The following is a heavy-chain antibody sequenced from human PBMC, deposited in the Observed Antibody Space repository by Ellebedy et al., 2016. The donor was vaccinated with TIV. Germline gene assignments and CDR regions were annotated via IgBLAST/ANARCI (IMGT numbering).Heavy chain of an antibody. CDR1: GFTFSSYS. D-gene: IGHD6-19*01. Sequence: PGGSLRLSCAASGFTFSSYSMHWVRQAPGKGLEWVAVIWYDGSNKYYADSVKGRFTISRDNSKNTLYLQMNSLRAEDTAVYYCARDKGPSGWYSYYYYYGMDVWGQGTTVTVSS. CDR2: IWYDGSNK. CDR3: ARDKGPSGWYSYYYYYGMDV. J-gene: IGHJ6*02. V-gene: IGHV3-33*01.